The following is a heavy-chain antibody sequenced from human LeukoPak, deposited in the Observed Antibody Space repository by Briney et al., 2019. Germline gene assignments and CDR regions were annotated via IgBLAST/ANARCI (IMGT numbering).Heavy chain of an antibody. Sequence: PGGSLRLSCAASGFTFSSYSMNWVRQAPGKGLEWVSSISSSSSYIYYADSVKGRFTISRDNAKNSLYLQMNSLRAEDTAVYYCSRTQCSRGSRLLDHRGQGTLVTVSS. J-gene: IGHJ4*02. V-gene: IGHV3-21*01. CDR2: ISSSSSYI. CDR1: GFTFSSYS. CDR3: SRTQCSRGSRLLDH. D-gene: IGHD2-15*01.